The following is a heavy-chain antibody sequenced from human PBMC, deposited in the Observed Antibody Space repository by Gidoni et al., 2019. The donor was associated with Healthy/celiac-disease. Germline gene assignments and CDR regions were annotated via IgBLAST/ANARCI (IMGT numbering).Heavy chain of an antibody. D-gene: IGHD4-4*01. CDR3: AKDPVDYNDAPYYFDY. CDR1: GFTFSSYA. Sequence: EVQLLESGGGLVQPGGSLRLSCAASGFTFSSYAMSWVRQAPGKGLEWVSAISGSGGSTYDADSVKGRFTISRDNSKNTLYLQMNSLRAEDTAVYYCAKDPVDYNDAPYYFDYWGQGTLVTVSS. V-gene: IGHV3-23*01. CDR2: ISGSGGST. J-gene: IGHJ4*02.